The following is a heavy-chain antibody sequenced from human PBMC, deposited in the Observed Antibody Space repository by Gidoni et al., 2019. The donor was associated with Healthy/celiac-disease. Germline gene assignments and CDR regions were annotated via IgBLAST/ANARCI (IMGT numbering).Heavy chain of an antibody. Sequence: EVQLVQSGAEVKKPGESLKISCKRSGYRFTSYWIGWVRRMPGKGLEWMGITYPGDSDTRYSPSFQGQVTISADKSISTAYLQWSSLKASDTAMYYCARRVAVAGTRKYYFDYWGQGTLVTVSS. CDR2: TYPGDSDT. D-gene: IGHD6-19*01. J-gene: IGHJ4*02. V-gene: IGHV5-51*01. CDR1: GYRFTSYW. CDR3: ARRVAVAGTRKYYFDY.